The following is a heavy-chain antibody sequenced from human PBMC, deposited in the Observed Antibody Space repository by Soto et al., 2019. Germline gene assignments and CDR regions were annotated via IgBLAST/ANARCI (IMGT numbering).Heavy chain of an antibody. CDR2: ISGSGGST. CDR1: GFTFSSYA. D-gene: IGHD2-2*03. V-gene: IGHV3-23*01. J-gene: IGHJ5*02. Sequence: GGSLRLSCAASGFTFSSYAMSWVRQAPGKGLEWVSAISGSGGSTYYADSVKGRFTISRDNSKNTLYLQMSSLKAEDTAVYYCAKDGYCTSTSCSTNWFDPWGQGTLVTVSS. CDR3: AKDGYCTSTSCSTNWFDP.